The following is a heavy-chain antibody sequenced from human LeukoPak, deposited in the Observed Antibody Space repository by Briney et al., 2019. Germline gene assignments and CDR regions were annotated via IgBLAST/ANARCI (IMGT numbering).Heavy chain of an antibody. D-gene: IGHD6-19*01. J-gene: IGHJ4*02. V-gene: IGHV4-61*02. CDR1: GGSISSGGYY. Sequence: PSETLSLTCTVSGGSISSGGYYWSWIRQPAGKGLEWIGRIYTSGSTNYNPSLKSRVTISVDTSKNQFSLKLSSVTAADTAVYYCARESPSSSVLDYWGQGTLVTVSS. CDR3: ARESPSSSVLDY. CDR2: IYTSGST.